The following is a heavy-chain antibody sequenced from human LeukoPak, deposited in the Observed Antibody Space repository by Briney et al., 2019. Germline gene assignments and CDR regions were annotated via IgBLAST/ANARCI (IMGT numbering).Heavy chain of an antibody. CDR1: GGSISSYY. J-gene: IGHJ4*02. CDR2: IYDSGST. D-gene: IGHD3-22*01. CDR3: ARQSISGSSLSYFDY. Sequence: SETLSLTCTVSGGSISSYYWSWLRQPPGKGLDWIGNIYDSGSTNYNPSLKSRVTISADTSKNQCSLKLSSVTAADTAVYYCARQSISGSSLSYFDYWGQGTLVNVSS. V-gene: IGHV4-59*01.